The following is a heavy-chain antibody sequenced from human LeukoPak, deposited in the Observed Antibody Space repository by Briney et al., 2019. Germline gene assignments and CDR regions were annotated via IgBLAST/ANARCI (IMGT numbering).Heavy chain of an antibody. Sequence: PSETLSLTCTVSGGSISSSSYYWGWIRQPPGKGLEWIGSIYYSGSTYYNPSLKSRVTISVDTSKNQFSLKLSSVTAADTAVYYCATGAGQWLGLDYWGQGTLVTVSS. CDR1: GGSISSSSYY. D-gene: IGHD6-19*01. J-gene: IGHJ4*02. CDR3: ATGAGQWLGLDY. V-gene: IGHV4-39*01. CDR2: IYYSGST.